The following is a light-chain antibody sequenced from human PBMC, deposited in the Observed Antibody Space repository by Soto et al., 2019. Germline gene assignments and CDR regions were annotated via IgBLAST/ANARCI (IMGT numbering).Light chain of an antibody. V-gene: IGKV3-20*01. CDR1: QSVSRSY. J-gene: IGKJ2*01. CDR2: GAS. Sequence: EIVLTQSPGTLSLSPGERATLSCRASQSVSRSYLAWYQQKPGQAPRLLIYGASSRSTGIPDRFSGSGCGTDFTLTISRLEPEDVAVYYGQQYGSSPYTFGQGTKLEIK. CDR3: QQYGSSPYT.